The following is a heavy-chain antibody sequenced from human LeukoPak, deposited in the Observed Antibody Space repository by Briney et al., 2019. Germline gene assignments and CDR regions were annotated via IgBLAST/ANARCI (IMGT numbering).Heavy chain of an antibody. V-gene: IGHV4-39*07. J-gene: IGHJ5*02. D-gene: IGHD1-26*01. CDR1: GASISGSGYY. Sequence: SETLSLTCAVSGASISGSGYYWGWIRQPPGKGLEWIGNIYYSGSTYYNASLQSRVTISIDTSKNQFSLKLSSVTAADTAVYYCAREIVGATRGGWFDPWGQGTLVTVSS. CDR2: IYYSGST. CDR3: AREIVGATRGGWFDP.